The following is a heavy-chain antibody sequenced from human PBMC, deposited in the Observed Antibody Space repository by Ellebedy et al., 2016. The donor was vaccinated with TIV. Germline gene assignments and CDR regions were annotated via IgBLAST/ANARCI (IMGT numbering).Heavy chain of an antibody. D-gene: IGHD4-17*01. J-gene: IGHJ4*02. V-gene: IGHV3-7*01. CDR3: ARDPFNGALDY. Sequence: AGSLRLSXLVSAFTFNNDWMAWVRQVPGKGLEWVALINPDGSQREYVDSVKGRFTISRDNAQNSLYLQMNSLRAEDTALYYCARDPFNGALDYWGQGTLVTVSS. CDR2: INPDGSQR. CDR1: AFTFNNDW.